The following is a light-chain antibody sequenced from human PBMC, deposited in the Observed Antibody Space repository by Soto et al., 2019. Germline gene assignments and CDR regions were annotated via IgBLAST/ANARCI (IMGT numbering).Light chain of an antibody. V-gene: IGKV1-5*03. Sequence: DIQMTQSPSTLSASVGDRVTITCRASQSFTGWLAWYQQKPGKAPKLLIYKASTLESGVPSRFSGSGYGTEFTLTISSLQPDDFATYYCQQYDSYSPWTLGQGTKVDIK. CDR2: KAS. CDR3: QQYDSYSPWT. J-gene: IGKJ1*01. CDR1: QSFTGW.